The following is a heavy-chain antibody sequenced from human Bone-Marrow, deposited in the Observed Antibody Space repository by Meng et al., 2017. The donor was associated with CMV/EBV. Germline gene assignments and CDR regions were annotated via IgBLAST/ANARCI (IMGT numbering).Heavy chain of an antibody. D-gene: IGHD2-2*02. V-gene: IGHV3-9*01. CDR2: ISWNSGSI. Sequence: SLKISCAASGFTFDHYAMHWVRQAPGKGLEWVSGISWNSGSIGYADSVKGRFTISRDNAKNSLYLQMNSLRAEDTALYYCAGYCSSTSCYTPDAFDIWGQGTMVTVSS. CDR3: AGYCSSTSCYTPDAFDI. CDR1: GFTFDHYA. J-gene: IGHJ3*02.